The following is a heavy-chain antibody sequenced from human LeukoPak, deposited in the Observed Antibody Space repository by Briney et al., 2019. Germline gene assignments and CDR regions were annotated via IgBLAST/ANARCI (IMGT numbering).Heavy chain of an antibody. CDR2: ISPSSGHT. CDR3: ARDSVAASNWFDP. Sequence: GASVKVSCKASGYILTRHNMHWVRQVPGQGLEWMGIISPSSGHTSYAQKFQGRITMTRDMSTSTVYMELSSLRSEDTAVYYCARDSVAASNWFDPWGQGTLVTVSS. J-gene: IGHJ5*02. D-gene: IGHD6-25*01. V-gene: IGHV1-46*01. CDR1: GYILTRHN.